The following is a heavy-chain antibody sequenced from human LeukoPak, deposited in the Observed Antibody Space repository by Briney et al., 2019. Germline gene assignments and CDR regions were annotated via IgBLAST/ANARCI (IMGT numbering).Heavy chain of an antibody. CDR2: ISYDGSNK. CDR1: GFTFSSYG. CDR3: AKESRASSSWYVATGNYFDY. J-gene: IGHJ4*02. Sequence: PGRSLRLSCAASGFTFSSYGMHWVRQAPGKGLEWVAVISYDGSNKYYADSVKGRFTISRDNSKNTLYLQVNSLRAEDTAVYYCAKESRASSSWYVATGNYFDYWGQGTLVTVSS. D-gene: IGHD6-13*01. V-gene: IGHV3-30*18.